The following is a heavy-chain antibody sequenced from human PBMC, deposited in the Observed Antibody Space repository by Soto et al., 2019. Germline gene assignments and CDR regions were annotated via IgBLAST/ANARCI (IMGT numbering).Heavy chain of an antibody. D-gene: IGHD2-2*01. CDR3: ARDRQDIVVVPAAAAQDAFDI. J-gene: IGHJ3*02. CDR2: IIPILGIT. V-gene: IGHV1-69*04. CDR1: GGTFSSYT. Sequence: ASVKVSCKASGGTFSSYTISWVRQAPGQGLEWMGRIIPILGITNYAQKFQGRVTMTADKSTSTAYMELRSLRSDDTAEYYCARDRQDIVVVPAAAAQDAFDIWGQGTMVTVSS.